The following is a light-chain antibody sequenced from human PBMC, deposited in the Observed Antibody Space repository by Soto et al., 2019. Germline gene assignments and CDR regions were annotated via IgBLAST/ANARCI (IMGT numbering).Light chain of an antibody. CDR3: QQYNNWPRT. J-gene: IGKJ1*01. Sequence: EIVMTQSPATLSVSPGERATLSCRASQSVRSNLAWYQQKPGQAPRLVIYAASTRATGIPDRFSGSVSGTEFTLTISSLQSEDVAVYYCQQYNNWPRTFGQGTKVDIK. CDR2: AAS. V-gene: IGKV3-15*01. CDR1: QSVRSN.